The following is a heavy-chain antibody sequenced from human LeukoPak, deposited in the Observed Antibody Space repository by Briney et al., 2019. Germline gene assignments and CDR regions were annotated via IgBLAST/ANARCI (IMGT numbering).Heavy chain of an antibody. J-gene: IGHJ4*02. D-gene: IGHD6-6*01. CDR2: IIPILGIA. CDR3: ARGVKTYSSSSPRTLFDY. CDR1: GGTFSSYT. V-gene: IGHV1-69*02. Sequence: ASVKVSCKASGGTFSSYTISWARQAPGQGLEWMGRIIPILGIANYAQKFQGRVTITADKSTSTAYMELSSLRSEDTAVYYCARGVKTYSSSSPRTLFDYWGQGTLVTVSS.